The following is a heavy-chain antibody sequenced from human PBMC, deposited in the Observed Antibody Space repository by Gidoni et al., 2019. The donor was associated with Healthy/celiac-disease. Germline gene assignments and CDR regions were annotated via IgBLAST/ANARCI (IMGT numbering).Heavy chain of an antibody. V-gene: IGHV1-58*02. D-gene: IGHD1-26*01. J-gene: IGHJ3*02. CDR2: IVVGSGNT. CDR1: GFTFTSSA. Sequence: QMQLVQSGPEVKKPGTSVKVSCKASGFTFTSSAMQWVRQARGQRLEWIGWIVVGSGNTNYAQKFQERVTITRDMSTSTAYMELSSLRSEDTAVYYCAADLQKGREWELLRFPMPGIDIWGQGTMVTVSS. CDR3: AADLQKGREWELLRFPMPGIDI.